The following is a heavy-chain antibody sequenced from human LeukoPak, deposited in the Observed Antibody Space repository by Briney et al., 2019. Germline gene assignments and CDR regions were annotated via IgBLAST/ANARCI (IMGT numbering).Heavy chain of an antibody. CDR1: GGSFSSYY. CDR3: ARVQVVPAAMRNYYYYYGMDV. V-gene: IGHV4-59*01. J-gene: IGHJ6*02. Sequence: SETLSLTCTVSGGSFSSYYWSWIRQPPGKGLEWIGYIYYSGSTNYNPSLKSRVTISVDTSKNQFSLKLSSVTAADTAVHYCARVQVVPAAMRNYYYYYGMDVWGQGTTVTVSS. CDR2: IYYSGST. D-gene: IGHD2-2*01.